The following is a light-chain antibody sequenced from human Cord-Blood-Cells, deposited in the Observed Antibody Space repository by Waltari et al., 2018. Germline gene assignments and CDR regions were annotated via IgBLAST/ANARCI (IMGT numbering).Light chain of an antibody. V-gene: IGLV2-8*01. Sequence: QSALTQPPSASGSPGQSVTISCTGTSSDVGGYNSVSWYQQHPGKAPKLMIYEVSKRPSGVPDRFSGSKSGNTASLTVSGLQAEDEADYYCSSYAGSNNLQVFGGGTKLTVL. J-gene: IGLJ2*01. CDR3: SSYAGSNNLQV. CDR1: SSDVGGYNS. CDR2: EVS.